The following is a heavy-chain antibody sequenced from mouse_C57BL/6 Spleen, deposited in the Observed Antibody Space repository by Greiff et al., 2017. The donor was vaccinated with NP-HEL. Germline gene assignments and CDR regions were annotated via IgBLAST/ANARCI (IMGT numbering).Heavy chain of an antibody. CDR1: GFTFSSYG. CDR3: ARSSSDFAY. J-gene: IGHJ3*01. V-gene: IGHV5-6*01. CDR2: ISSGGSYT. Sequence: EVQLVESGGDLVKPGGSLKLSCAASGFTFSSYGMSWVRQTPDKRLEWVATISSGGSYTYYPDSVKGRFTISRDNAKNTLYLQMSSLKSEDTAMYYCARSSSDFAYWGQGTLVTVSA.